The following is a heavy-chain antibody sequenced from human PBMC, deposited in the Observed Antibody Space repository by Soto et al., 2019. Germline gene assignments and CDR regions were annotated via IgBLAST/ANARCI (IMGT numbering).Heavy chain of an antibody. CDR1: GYTFTSYD. CDR2: MNPNSGNT. V-gene: IGHV1-8*01. Sequence: ASVKVSSKASGYTFTSYDINWVRQATGQGLERMGWMNPNSGNTVYAQKFQGRVTITRNTSISTAYMELSILRSDYTAVYYCARLGAYYQSLDPWGPGTLVTVSS. D-gene: IGHD2-21*01. J-gene: IGHJ5*02. CDR3: ARLGAYYQSLDP.